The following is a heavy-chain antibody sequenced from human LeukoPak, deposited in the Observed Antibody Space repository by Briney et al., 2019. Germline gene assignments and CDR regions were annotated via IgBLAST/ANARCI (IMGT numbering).Heavy chain of an antibody. V-gene: IGHV4-59*12. CDR2: IYYSGST. CDR1: GGSISSYY. D-gene: IGHD6-19*01. J-gene: IGHJ5*02. CDR3: ARRPGRAVAGTVNWFDP. Sequence: SETLSLTCTVSGGSISSYYWSWIRQPPGKGLEWIGYIYYSGSTYYNPPLKSRVTISVDTSKNQFSLKLSSVTAADTAVYYCARRPGRAVAGTVNWFDPWGQGTLVTVSS.